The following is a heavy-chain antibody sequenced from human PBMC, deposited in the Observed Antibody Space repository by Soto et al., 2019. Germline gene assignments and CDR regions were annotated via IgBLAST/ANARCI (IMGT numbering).Heavy chain of an antibody. D-gene: IGHD2-15*01. CDR1: GFTFSSHV. J-gene: IGHJ4*02. CDR3: AKDRRGAYCSGGICYSPDY. Sequence: EVQLWESGGGLVQPGGSLRLSCAVSGFTFSSHVMSWVRQAPGKGLEWVSAISGTGGTYYADSVKGRFTISRDNSKNARYLKMNNLRDEDTAVYYCAKDRRGAYCSGGICYSPDYWGQGTLVIVSS. V-gene: IGHV3-23*01. CDR2: ISGTGGT.